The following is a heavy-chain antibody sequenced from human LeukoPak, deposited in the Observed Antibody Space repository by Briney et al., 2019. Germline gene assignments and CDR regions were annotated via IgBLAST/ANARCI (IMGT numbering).Heavy chain of an antibody. Sequence: QPGGSLRLSCAASGFTFDDYAMHWVRQAPGKGLEWVSGISWNSGSIGYADSVKGRFTISRDNAKNSLYLQMNSLRAEDTALYYCAKGPDYDLTRSYYFDYWGQGTLVTVSS. CDR2: ISWNSGSI. CDR1: GFTFDDYA. V-gene: IGHV3-9*01. J-gene: IGHJ4*02. D-gene: IGHD3-3*01. CDR3: AKGPDYDLTRSYYFDY.